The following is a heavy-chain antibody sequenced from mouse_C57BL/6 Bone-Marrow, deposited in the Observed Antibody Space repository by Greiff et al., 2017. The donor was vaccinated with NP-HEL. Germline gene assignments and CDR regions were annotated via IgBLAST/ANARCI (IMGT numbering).Heavy chain of an antibody. CDR2: ISAGGSYT. V-gene: IGHV5-4*01. J-gene: IGHJ3*01. Sequence: EVKLMESGGGLVKPGGSLKLSCAASGFTFSSYAMSWVRQTPEKRLEWVATISAGGSYTYYPDNVKGRFTISRDNAKNNLYLQMSHLKSEDTAMYYCARDGLRQAYWGQGTLVTVSA. CDR3: ARDGLRQAY. CDR1: GFTFSSYA. D-gene: IGHD2-4*01.